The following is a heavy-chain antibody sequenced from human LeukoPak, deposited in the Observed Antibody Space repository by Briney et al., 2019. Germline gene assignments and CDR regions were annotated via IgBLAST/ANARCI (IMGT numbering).Heavy chain of an antibody. CDR3: ARDRGTDLDY. J-gene: IGHJ4*02. CDR1: GGSFSGYY. CDR2: INHSGST. D-gene: IGHD1-1*01. V-gene: IGHV4-34*01. Sequence: SETLSLTCAVYGGSFSGYYWSWIRQPPGKGLEWIGEINHSGSTYYNPSLKSRVTISVDTSKNQFSLQLNSVTPEDTAVYYCARDRGTDLDYWGQGTLVTVSS.